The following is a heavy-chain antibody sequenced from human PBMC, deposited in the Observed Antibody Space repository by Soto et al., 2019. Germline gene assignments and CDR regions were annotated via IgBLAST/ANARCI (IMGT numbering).Heavy chain of an antibody. CDR2: INHSGST. CDR3: AGQSYESRGYYYVY. D-gene: IGHD3-22*01. CDR1: GGSFGGYY. V-gene: IGHV4-34*01. J-gene: IGHJ4*02. Sequence: SETLSLTCTVYGGSFGGYYWSWIRQPPGKGLEWIGEINHSGSTYYNPSLKSRVTISVDTSKSHLSLKLSSVTAADTAVYYCAGQSYESRGYYYVYWGQGTLVTVSS.